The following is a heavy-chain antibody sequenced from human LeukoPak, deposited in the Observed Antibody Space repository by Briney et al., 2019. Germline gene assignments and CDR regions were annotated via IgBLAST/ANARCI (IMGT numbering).Heavy chain of an antibody. CDR1: GGSITTTNW. Sequence: TSETLSLTCAVSGGSITTTNWWSWVRQPPGKGLEWIGEVHLNGATNYNPSLESRFSMSTDKSNNHLSLEVTSVTAADTAMYYCTRESGAFSPFGFWGQGTLVTVSS. D-gene: IGHD1-26*01. J-gene: IGHJ4*02. CDR2: VHLNGAT. V-gene: IGHV4-4*02. CDR3: TRESGAFSPFGF.